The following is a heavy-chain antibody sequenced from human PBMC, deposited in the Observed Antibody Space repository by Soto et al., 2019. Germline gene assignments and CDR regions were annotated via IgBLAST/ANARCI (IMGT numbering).Heavy chain of an antibody. CDR2: INHSGST. D-gene: IGHD3-16*01. Sequence: ETLSLTCAVYGGSFSGYYWSWIRQPPGKGLEWIGEINHSGSTNYNPSLKSRVTISVDTSKNQFSLKLSSVTAADTAVYYCASTARGKRGYYYGMDVWGQGTTVTVSS. J-gene: IGHJ6*02. CDR3: ASTARGKRGYYYGMDV. V-gene: IGHV4-34*01. CDR1: GGSFSGYY.